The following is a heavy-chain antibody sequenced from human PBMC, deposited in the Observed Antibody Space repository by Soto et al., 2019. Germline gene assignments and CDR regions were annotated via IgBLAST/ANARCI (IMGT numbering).Heavy chain of an antibody. D-gene: IGHD3-9*01. CDR1: GFTFSSYS. CDR3: AKDRQPDGIWTFDY. CDR2: IFGSSSKT. J-gene: IGHJ4*02. Sequence: GGSLSLSCAASGFTFSSYSMNWVRQAPGKGLEWLSGIFGSSSKTFYADSVKGRFTISKDNSKNMLFLQMDSLTAEDTAVYYCAKDRQPDGIWTFDYWGQGTLVTVSS. V-gene: IGHV3-23*01.